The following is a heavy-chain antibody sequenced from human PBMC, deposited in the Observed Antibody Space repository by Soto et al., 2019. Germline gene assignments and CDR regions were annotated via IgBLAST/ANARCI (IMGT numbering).Heavy chain of an antibody. J-gene: IGHJ3*02. Sequence: EVQLLESGGGLVQPGGSLRLSCVGSGLTFSSYAMGWVRQAPGKGLEWVSGIDGTGTSTYYAESVKGRFPISRDNSKNTLYLQMNSLRVEDTAVYYCAKRLFAIVVVGGYDIWGQGTMVTVSS. V-gene: IGHV3-23*01. CDR2: IDGTGTST. D-gene: IGHD5-12*01. CDR3: AKRLFAIVVVGGYDI. CDR1: GLTFSSYA.